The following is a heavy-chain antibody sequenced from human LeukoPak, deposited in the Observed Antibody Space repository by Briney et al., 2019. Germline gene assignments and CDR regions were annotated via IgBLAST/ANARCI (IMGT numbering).Heavy chain of an antibody. V-gene: IGHV5-51*01. CDR3: ARRRDSMDV. CDR1: GYRFSNYW. D-gene: IGHD5-24*01. CDR2: IYPGDSET. Sequence: GESLKISCEGSGYRFSNYWIGWVRQMPGKGLEWMGIIYPGDSETRYSPSFHGQVTISVDKSTSTAYLQWSSLKASDSAMYYCARRRDSMDVWGQGTTVTVSS. J-gene: IGHJ6*02.